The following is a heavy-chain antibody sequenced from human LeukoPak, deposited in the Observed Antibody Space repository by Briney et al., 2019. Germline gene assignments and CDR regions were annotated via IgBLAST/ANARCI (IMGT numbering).Heavy chain of an antibody. V-gene: IGHV4-59*01. CDR3: ARELCSTTTCYFDY. D-gene: IGHD2-2*01. CDR2: IYYTGST. CDR1: GGSISSYY. J-gene: IGHJ4*02. Sequence: SETLSLTCSVSGGSISSYYWSWIRQPPGEGLEWIGYIYYTGSTNYNPSLKSRVTISVDTSKNHFSLKLDSVTAADTAVYYCARELCSTTTCYFDYWGQGTLVTVSS.